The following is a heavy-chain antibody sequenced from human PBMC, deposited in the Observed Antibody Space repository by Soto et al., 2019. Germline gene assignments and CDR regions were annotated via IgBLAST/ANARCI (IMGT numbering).Heavy chain of an antibody. CDR3: ARPKAIAPATWYFDL. J-gene: IGHJ2*01. D-gene: IGHD1-26*01. Sequence: QVQLQESGPGLVKPSETLSLTCTVSGDYISSHYWSWIRQPPGKGLEWIGYVYHSGKTDSNPPLKIRVTISTDTSKNQIPLSLTSVTAADAAVYYCARPKAIAPATWYFDLWGRGTLVTVSS. CDR1: GDYISSHY. V-gene: IGHV4-59*08. CDR2: VYHSGKT.